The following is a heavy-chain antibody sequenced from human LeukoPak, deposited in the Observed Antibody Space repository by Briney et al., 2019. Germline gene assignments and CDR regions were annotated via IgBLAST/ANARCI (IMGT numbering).Heavy chain of an antibody. D-gene: IGHD1-14*01. CDR1: AFSFSNYN. J-gene: IGHJ4*02. Sequence: GGSLRLSCAASAFSFSNYNMNWVRQAPGKGLEWVSYISSSSSSIYYADAVKGRFTISRDNAKNSLYLQMNSLRAEDTAVYYCARVYRRYFDYWGQGTLVTVSS. CDR3: ARVYRRYFDY. CDR2: ISSSSSSI. V-gene: IGHV3-48*01.